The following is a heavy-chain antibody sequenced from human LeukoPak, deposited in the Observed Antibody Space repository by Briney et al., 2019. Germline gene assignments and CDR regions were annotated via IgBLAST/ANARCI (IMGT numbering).Heavy chain of an antibody. CDR1: GFSFDDYG. V-gene: IGHV4-38-2*01. D-gene: IGHD1-26*01. CDR3: AKSGGYGLIDY. J-gene: IGHJ4*02. CDR2: IYSSGST. Sequence: PGGSLRLSCAASGFSFDDYGMNWVRQAPGKGLEWIGNIYSSGSTYYNASLQSRVTISIDTSKNQFSLRLNSVTAADTAMYYCAKSGGYGLIDYWGQGTRVTVSS.